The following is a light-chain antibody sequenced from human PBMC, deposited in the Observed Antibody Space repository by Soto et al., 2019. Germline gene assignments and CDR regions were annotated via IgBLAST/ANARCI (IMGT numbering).Light chain of an antibody. Sequence: ELTQPLSVSVALGQTARITCGGNNIGSKNVHWYQQKPGQAPVLVIYRDSNRPSGIPERFSGSNSGNTATLTISRAQAGDEADYYCQVWDSSTLVFGGGTKLTVL. J-gene: IGLJ2*01. V-gene: IGLV3-9*01. CDR1: NIGSKN. CDR2: RDS. CDR3: QVWDSSTLV.